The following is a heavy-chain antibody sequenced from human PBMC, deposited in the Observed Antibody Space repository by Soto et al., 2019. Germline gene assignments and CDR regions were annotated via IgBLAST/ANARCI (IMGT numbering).Heavy chain of an antibody. V-gene: IGHV4-30-4*01. Sequence: QVQLQESGPGLVKPSQTLSLTCTVTGDSISSGTHYWGWIRQPPGKGLEWIVYINYSGNTYYNPSLNSRLSISVDTSKNQFSLKLSSVTAADTAVYYCARYCSSGNCGYFDYWGQGSLVTVSS. CDR2: INYSGNT. CDR3: ARYCSSGNCGYFDY. CDR1: GDSISSGTHY. J-gene: IGHJ4*02. D-gene: IGHD2-15*01.